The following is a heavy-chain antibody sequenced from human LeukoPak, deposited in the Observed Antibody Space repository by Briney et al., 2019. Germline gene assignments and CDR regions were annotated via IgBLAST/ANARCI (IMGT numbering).Heavy chain of an antibody. CDR1: GYTFTTYY. V-gene: IGHV1-46*01. Sequence: GASVKVSCKASGYTFTTYYMHWVRQAPGQGLEWMGIINPSGGSTTYAQKFQGRVTLTRDTSTSTVYMELSSLRSEDTAVYYCARDRPSWRSYYIDYWGQGTLVTVSS. CDR3: ARDRPSWRSYYIDY. CDR2: INPSGGST. J-gene: IGHJ4*02. D-gene: IGHD1-26*01.